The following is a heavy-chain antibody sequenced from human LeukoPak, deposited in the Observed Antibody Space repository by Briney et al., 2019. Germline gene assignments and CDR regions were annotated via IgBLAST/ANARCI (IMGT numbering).Heavy chain of an antibody. CDR1: GFTFSSYA. CDR3: AVWPTYYYDSSGYPGGD. J-gene: IGHJ4*02. Sequence: PGGSLRLSCAASGFTFSSYAMHWVRQAPGKGLEWVAAISGSGGSTYYADSVKGRFTISRDNSKNTLYLQMNSLRAEDTAVYYCAVWPTYYYDSSGYPGGDWGQGTLVTVSS. D-gene: IGHD3-22*01. CDR2: ISGSGGST. V-gene: IGHV3-23*01.